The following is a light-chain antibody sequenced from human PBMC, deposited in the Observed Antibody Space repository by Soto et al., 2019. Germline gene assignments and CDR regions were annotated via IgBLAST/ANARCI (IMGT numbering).Light chain of an antibody. Sequence: DSQITQSPSTLSASVGDRVTITCRASQSISSWLAWYQQKPGKAPKVLIWDASSLQRGVPSRFSGSGSGTEFTLTISSLQPDDFATYYCQQYNGYSEAFGQGTKVDIK. V-gene: IGKV1-5*01. CDR2: DAS. J-gene: IGKJ1*01. CDR1: QSISSW. CDR3: QQYNGYSEA.